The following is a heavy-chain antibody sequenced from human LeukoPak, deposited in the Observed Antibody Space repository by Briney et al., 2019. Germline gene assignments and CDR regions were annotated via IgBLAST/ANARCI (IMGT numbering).Heavy chain of an antibody. J-gene: IGHJ6*02. Sequence: PSETLSLTCAVYGGSFSGYYWSWIRQPPGKGLEWIGYIYYSGSTNYNPSLKSRVTISVDTSKNQFSLKLSSVTAADTAVYYCVMSARRNYYYYGMDVWGQGTTVTVSS. CDR3: VMSARRNYYYYGMDV. D-gene: IGHD3-16*01. CDR2: IYYSGST. CDR1: GGSFSGYY. V-gene: IGHV4-59*01.